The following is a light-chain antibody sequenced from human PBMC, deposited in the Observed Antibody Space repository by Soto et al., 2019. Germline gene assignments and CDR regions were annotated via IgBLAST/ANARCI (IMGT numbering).Light chain of an antibody. CDR2: DVS. J-gene: IGKJ2*01. CDR1: QNLNNW. V-gene: IGKV1-5*01. CDR3: QQYDGN. Sequence: DIHMTQSPSTLSASVGDRVTITGRASQNLNNWLAWYQQKPGKAPTLLIYDVSTLISGVPPRFSGSGGETEFTLTISGLQPEDVATYYCQQYDGNFGQGTRLEI.